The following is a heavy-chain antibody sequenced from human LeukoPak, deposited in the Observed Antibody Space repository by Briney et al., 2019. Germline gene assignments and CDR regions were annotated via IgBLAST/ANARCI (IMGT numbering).Heavy chain of an antibody. CDR1: GFTVSSNY. Sequence: PGGSLRLSCAASGFTVSSNYMSWVRQAPGKGLEWVSVIYSGGSTYYADSVKGRFTISRDNSKNTLYLQMNSLRGEDTAVYYCARGGQWELPEAFDIWGQGTMVSVSS. J-gene: IGHJ3*02. D-gene: IGHD1-26*01. V-gene: IGHV3-66*02. CDR3: ARGGQWELPEAFDI. CDR2: IYSGGST.